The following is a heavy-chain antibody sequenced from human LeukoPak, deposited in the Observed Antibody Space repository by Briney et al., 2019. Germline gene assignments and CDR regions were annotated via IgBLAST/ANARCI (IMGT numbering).Heavy chain of an antibody. Sequence: SETLSLTCTVSGGSISSGGYYWSWIRQHPGKGLEWIGYIYYSGSTYYNPSLKSRVTISVDTSKNQFSLKLSSVTAADTAVYFFSRGTGSNITIVRGVIYFDYWGQGTLVTVSS. J-gene: IGHJ4*02. V-gene: IGHV4-31*03. CDR2: IYYSGST. CDR1: GGSISSGGYY. D-gene: IGHD3-10*01. CDR3: SRGTGSNITIVRGVIYFDY.